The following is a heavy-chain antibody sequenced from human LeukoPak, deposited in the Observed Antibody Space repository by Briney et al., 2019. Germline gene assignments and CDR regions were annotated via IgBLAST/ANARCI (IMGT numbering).Heavy chain of an antibody. D-gene: IGHD3-10*01. Sequence: SETLSLTCTVSGGSISTYYWSWIRQPPGKGLEWIGYIYYSGNSNYNPSLKSRVTISVDTSKNQFSLKLSFVTAADTAVYYCARVGNYYFDLWGRGTLVTVSS. CDR2: IYYSGNS. CDR3: ARVGNYYFDL. CDR1: GGSISTYY. V-gene: IGHV4-59*01. J-gene: IGHJ2*01.